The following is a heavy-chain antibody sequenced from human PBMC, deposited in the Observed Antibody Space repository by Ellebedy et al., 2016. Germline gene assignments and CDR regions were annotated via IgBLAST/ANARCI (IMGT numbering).Heavy chain of an antibody. CDR3: ARVTPLDDSSGYFHLNWFDP. J-gene: IGHJ5*02. V-gene: IGHV4-38-2*02. CDR1: GYSIKRGYY. D-gene: IGHD3-22*01. Sequence: GSLRLSCTVSGYSIKRGYYWAWIRQPPGQCLEWIGNIYHSGYTNYNPSLKSLVTISVDTSKNPFSLKLSSVTAADTAVYYCARVTPLDDSSGYFHLNWFDPWGQGTLVTVSS. CDR2: IYHSGYT.